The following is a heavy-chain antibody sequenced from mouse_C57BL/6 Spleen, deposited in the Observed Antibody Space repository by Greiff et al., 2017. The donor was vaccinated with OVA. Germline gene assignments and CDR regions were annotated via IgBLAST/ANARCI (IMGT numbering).Heavy chain of an antibody. D-gene: IGHD1-2*01. CDR2: IYPGSGST. CDR3: ARFSITTASFDV. CDR1: GYTFTSYW. V-gene: IGHV1-55*01. J-gene: IGHJ1*03. Sequence: QVQLQQPGAELVKPGASVKMSCKASGYTFTSYWITWVKQRPGQGLEWIGDIYPGSGSTNYNEKFKSKATLTVDTSSSTAYMQLSSLTSEDSAVYYCARFSITTASFDVWGTGTTVTVSS.